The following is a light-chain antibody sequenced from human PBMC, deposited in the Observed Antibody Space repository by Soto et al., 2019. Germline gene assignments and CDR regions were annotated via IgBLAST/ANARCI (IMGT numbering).Light chain of an antibody. Sequence: QSALTQPPSASGSPGQSVAISCTGTSSDVGGYNYVSWYQQHPGKAPKLMIYEVSKRPSGVPDRFSGSKSGSTASLTVSGLQAEDEADYYCSSYGGSNNYVVFGGGTKLTVL. CDR1: SSDVGGYNY. J-gene: IGLJ2*01. CDR2: EVS. V-gene: IGLV2-8*01. CDR3: SSYGGSNNYVV.